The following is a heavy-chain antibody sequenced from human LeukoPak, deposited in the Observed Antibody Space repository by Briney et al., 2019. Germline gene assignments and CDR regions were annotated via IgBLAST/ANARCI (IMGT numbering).Heavy chain of an antibody. D-gene: IGHD6-6*01. J-gene: IGHJ4*02. V-gene: IGHV3-23*01. CDR1: GFTFSSYG. Sequence: GGSLRLSCAASGFTFSSYGMSWVRQAPGKGLEWVSGISGSGDTTYYADSVKGRFTISRDNSKNTLYLQMNSLRAEDTAVYFCAKTHASSVFLFDYWGQGTLVTDSS. CDR2: ISGSGDTT. CDR3: AKTHASSVFLFDY.